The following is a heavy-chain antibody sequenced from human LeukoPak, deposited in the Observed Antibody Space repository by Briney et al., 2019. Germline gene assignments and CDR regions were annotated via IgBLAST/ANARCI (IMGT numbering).Heavy chain of an antibody. CDR2: TFYKSKW. V-gene: IGHV6-1*01. J-gene: IGHJ3*02. CDR1: GDSVSSNSVA. CDR3: ATTLPTYALTPDAFDI. D-gene: IGHD2-2*01. Sequence: KSSQTLSLTCAISGDSVSSNSVAWNWIRQSPSRGLEWLGKTFYKSKWYYAPSVKSRITINPDTSKNQFSLQLNSATPEDTGVYYCATTLPTYALTPDAFDIWGQGTMVTVSS.